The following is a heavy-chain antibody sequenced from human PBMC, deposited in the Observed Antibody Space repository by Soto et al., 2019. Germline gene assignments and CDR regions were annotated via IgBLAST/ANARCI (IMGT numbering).Heavy chain of an antibody. V-gene: IGHV4-59*08. J-gene: IGHJ4*02. D-gene: IGHD2-2*01. CDR1: GGSISSYY. CDR2: MYYSGST. Sequence: ETLSLTCSVSGGSISSYYWSWIRQPLGKGLEWIGYMYYSGSTTYNPSLKSRVTISVDTSRKQFSLRLSSVTAADTAVYYCARWGFCSSTNCYPDSWGQGTLVTVSS. CDR3: ARWGFCSSTNCYPDS.